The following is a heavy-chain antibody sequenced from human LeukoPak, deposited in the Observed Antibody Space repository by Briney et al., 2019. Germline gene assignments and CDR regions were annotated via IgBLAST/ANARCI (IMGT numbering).Heavy chain of an antibody. CDR1: GYNFATSW. CDR3: ARQGRSGYASDY. Sequence: GESLKISCQGSGYNFATSWIVWVRQMPGKGLEWMGIIYPGDSDTRYSPSFQGQVTISADKPITTAYLQWSSLKASDTAIYYCARQGRSGYASDYWGQGTLVTVSS. J-gene: IGHJ4*02. CDR2: IYPGDSDT. V-gene: IGHV5-51*01. D-gene: IGHD5-12*01.